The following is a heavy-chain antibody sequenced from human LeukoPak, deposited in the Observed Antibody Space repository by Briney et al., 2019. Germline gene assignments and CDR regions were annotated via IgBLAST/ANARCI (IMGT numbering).Heavy chain of an antibody. CDR2: IYYSGST. CDR1: GGSISSYY. J-gene: IGHJ6*03. D-gene: IGHD3-16*01. Sequence: PSETLSLTCTVSGGSISSYYWSWIRPPPGKGLEWIGYIYYSGSTNYNPSLKSRVTISVDTSKNQFSLKLSSVTAADTAVYYCAREASQEGAHYMDVWGKGTTVTISS. V-gene: IGHV4-59*01. CDR3: AREASQEGAHYMDV.